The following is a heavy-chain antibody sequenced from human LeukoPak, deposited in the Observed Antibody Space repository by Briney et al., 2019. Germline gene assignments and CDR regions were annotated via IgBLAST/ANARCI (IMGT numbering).Heavy chain of an antibody. Sequence: KPGGSLRLSCAASGFTFRTFGMNWVRQAPGKGLEWVSSIGSRNIYIYYADSVKGRFTISRDDARNSLYLQMNSLRAEDTAVYFCARDYDGEVAVPANWFAPWGQGTLVTVSS. D-gene: IGHD2-15*01. V-gene: IGHV3-21*01. CDR3: ARDYDGEVAVPANWFAP. J-gene: IGHJ5*02. CDR2: IGSRNIYI. CDR1: GFTFRTFG.